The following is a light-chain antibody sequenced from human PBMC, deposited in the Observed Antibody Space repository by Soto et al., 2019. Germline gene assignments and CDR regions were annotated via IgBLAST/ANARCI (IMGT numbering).Light chain of an antibody. CDR3: QQYGVSPPYT. Sequence: EIVLTQSPGTLSLSPGERATLSCRASKPVSSNYLAWHQQKPGQAPRLLIYCASSRATGIPDRFIGSGSWTYFTLTISRREPQDFAVYYCQQYGVSPPYTFGQGTKLDIK. J-gene: IGKJ2*01. CDR1: KPVSSNY. CDR2: CAS. V-gene: IGKV3-20*01.